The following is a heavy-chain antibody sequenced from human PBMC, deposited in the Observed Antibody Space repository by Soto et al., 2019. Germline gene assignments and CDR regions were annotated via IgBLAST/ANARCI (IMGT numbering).Heavy chain of an antibody. CDR2: ISGSGGST. Sequence: GESLKISCAASGFTFSSYAMSWVRQAPGKGLEWVSAISGSGGSTYYADSVKGRFTISRDNSKNTLYLQMNSLRAEDTAVYYCAKVLGYDLIFWFDPWGQGTLVTVSS. CDR1: GFTFSSYA. D-gene: IGHD5-12*01. V-gene: IGHV3-23*01. CDR3: AKVLGYDLIFWFDP. J-gene: IGHJ5*02.